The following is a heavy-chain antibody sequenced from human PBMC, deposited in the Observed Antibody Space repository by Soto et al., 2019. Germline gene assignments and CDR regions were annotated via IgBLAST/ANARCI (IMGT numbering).Heavy chain of an antibody. CDR3: ARGRSYYEDVIHGGFDI. J-gene: IGHJ3*02. D-gene: IGHD1-26*01. V-gene: IGHV1-18*01. CDR2: ISPYNGNT. CDR1: GYTFTTYG. Sequence: QVQLVQSGAEVRKPGASVKVSCKASGYTFTTYGISWVRQAPGQGLEWMGWISPYNGNTNYAQKRQGRVPLTTAPAKSTDYMELRSLRSDDTAVYHCARGRSYYEDVIHGGFDIWGQGTMVTVSS.